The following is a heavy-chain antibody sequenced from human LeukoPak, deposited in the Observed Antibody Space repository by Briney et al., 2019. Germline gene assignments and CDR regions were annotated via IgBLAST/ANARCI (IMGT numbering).Heavy chain of an antibody. CDR3: ARDYPQLMTTVTTSFDY. CDR1: GFTFSSYS. D-gene: IGHD4-11*01. J-gene: IGHJ4*02. CDR2: ISSSSDYI. Sequence: PGGSLRLSCAASGFTFSSYSMNWVRQAPGKGLEGVSSISSSSDYIYYGDSVKGRLTTSRDNAKSSLYLQMNSLRAEDTAVYYCARDYPQLMTTVTTSFDYWGQGTLVTVSS. V-gene: IGHV3-21*01.